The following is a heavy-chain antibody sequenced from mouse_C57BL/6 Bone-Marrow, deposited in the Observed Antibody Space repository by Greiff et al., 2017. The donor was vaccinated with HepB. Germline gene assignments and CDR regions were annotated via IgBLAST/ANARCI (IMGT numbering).Heavy chain of an antibody. J-gene: IGHJ3*01. D-gene: IGHD3-1*01. CDR1: GFTFTDYY. Sequence: EVNLVESGGGLVQPGGSLSLSCAASGFTFTDYYMSWVRQPPGKALEWLGFIRNKANGYTTEYSASVKGRFTISRDNSPSILYLQMNALRAEDSATYYCARYSLPGLFAYWGQGTLVTVSA. CDR2: IRNKANGYTT. CDR3: ARYSLPGLFAY. V-gene: IGHV7-3*01.